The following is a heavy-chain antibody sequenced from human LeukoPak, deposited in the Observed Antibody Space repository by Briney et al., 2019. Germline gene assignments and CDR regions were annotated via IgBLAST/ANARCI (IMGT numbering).Heavy chain of an antibody. Sequence: GGSLRLSCAASGFTFSNYAMNWVRQAPGKGLEWVSYISSSSISIYYADSVKGRFTISRDNAKNSLYLQINSLRAEDTAVYYCARDSSSSWYWIDPWGQGTLVTVSS. CDR2: ISSSSISI. CDR1: GFTFSNYA. D-gene: IGHD6-13*01. J-gene: IGHJ5*02. V-gene: IGHV3-48*04. CDR3: ARDSSSSWYWIDP.